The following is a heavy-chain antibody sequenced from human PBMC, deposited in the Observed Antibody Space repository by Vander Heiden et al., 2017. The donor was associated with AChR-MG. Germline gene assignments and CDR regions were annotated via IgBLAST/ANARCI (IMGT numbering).Heavy chain of an antibody. CDR1: GFTFSGSA. Sequence: EVQLVESGGGLVQPGGSLKLSCAASGFTFSGSAMHWVRQASGKGREWVGRIRSKANSYATAYAASVKGRFTISRDDSKNTAYLQMNSLKTEDTAVYYCTRHEEWELTVAFDIWGQGTMVTVSS. CDR2: IRSKANSYAT. J-gene: IGHJ3*02. D-gene: IGHD1-26*01. V-gene: IGHV3-73*02. CDR3: TRHEEWELTVAFDI.